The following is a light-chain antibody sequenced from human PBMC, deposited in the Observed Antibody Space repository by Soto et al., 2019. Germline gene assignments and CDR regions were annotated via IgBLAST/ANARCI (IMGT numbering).Light chain of an antibody. CDR3: QQYGSSPLT. CDR1: QSVSSDY. V-gene: IGKV3-20*01. CDR2: RAS. J-gene: IGKJ4*01. Sequence: EIVLTQSPGTLSLSLGERATLSCRASQSVSSDYVAWYRQKPGQVPTVLIYRASTRATGIPGRFSGSGSGTDFTLTISRVEPEDFAVYYCQQYGSSPLTFGGGTRVEIK.